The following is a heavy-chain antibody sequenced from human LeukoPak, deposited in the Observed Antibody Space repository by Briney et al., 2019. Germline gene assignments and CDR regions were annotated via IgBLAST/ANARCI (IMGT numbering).Heavy chain of an antibody. CDR3: AREVTENFESKFDP. CDR1: GFPFSGYA. V-gene: IGHV3-30*09. Sequence: GGSLRLSCTASGFPFSGYAMQWVRQAPGQGLEWLSLISDDGSYTDCGDSVKGRFVISRDNARNKLELQMNSLRVDDTAVYYCAREVTENFESKFDPWGQGTLVTV. D-gene: IGHD2-21*02. J-gene: IGHJ5*02. CDR2: ISDDGSYT.